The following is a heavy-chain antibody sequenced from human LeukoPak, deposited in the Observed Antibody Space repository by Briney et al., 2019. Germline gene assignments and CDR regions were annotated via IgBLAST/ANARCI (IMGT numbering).Heavy chain of an antibody. CDR1: GYTFTSYD. V-gene: IGHV1-8*01. J-gene: IGHJ3*02. CDR2: MNPNSGNT. Sequence: ASVKVSCKASGYTFTSYDINWVRQATGQGLEWMGWMNPNSGNTGYAQKLQGRVTITRNTSISTAYMELSSLRSEDTAVYYCARGRVVPAANYAFDIWGQGTMVTVSS. D-gene: IGHD2-2*01. CDR3: ARGRVVPAANYAFDI.